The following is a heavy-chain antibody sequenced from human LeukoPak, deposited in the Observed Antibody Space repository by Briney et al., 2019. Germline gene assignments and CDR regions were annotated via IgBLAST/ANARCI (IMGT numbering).Heavy chain of an antibody. Sequence: GESLKISCKGSGYRFTSYWIDWVRQMPGKGLEWMGRIDPSDSYTNYSPSFQGHVTISADNSISTAYLQWSDLKASDTAMYYCARRATSVRGIPLFDYWGQGTLVTVSS. V-gene: IGHV5-10-1*01. CDR1: GYRFTSYW. CDR2: IDPSDSYT. CDR3: ARRATSVRGIPLFDY. J-gene: IGHJ4*02. D-gene: IGHD3-10*01.